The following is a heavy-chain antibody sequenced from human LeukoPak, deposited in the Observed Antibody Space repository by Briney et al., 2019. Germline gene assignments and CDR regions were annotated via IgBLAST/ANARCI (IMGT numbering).Heavy chain of an antibody. D-gene: IGHD3-10*01. CDR3: ARDRITMVRGVIIYWFDP. Sequence: GASVKVSCKASGYTFTSYDINWVRQATGQGLEWMGWMNPNSGNTGYAQKFQGRVTITRNTSISTAYMELSSLRSEDTAVNYCARDRITMVRGVIIYWFDPWGQGTLVTVSS. V-gene: IGHV1-8*03. CDR1: GYTFTSYD. J-gene: IGHJ5*02. CDR2: MNPNSGNT.